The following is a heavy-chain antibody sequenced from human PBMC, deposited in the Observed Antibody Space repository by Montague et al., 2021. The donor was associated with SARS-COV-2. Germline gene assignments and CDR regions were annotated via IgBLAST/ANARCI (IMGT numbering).Heavy chain of an antibody. V-gene: IGHV4-39*01. CDR1: GDSTSCPNCY. J-gene: IGHJ5*02. D-gene: IGHD4-17*01. CDR2: IYNSGTT. CDR3: ARHRNYGDHSLDNWFHP. Sequence: SETLSLTCTVSGDSTSCPNCYWGWIRQAPGKGLDWIGTIYNSGTTYYNPSLKSRLTISIGTSKNQFSLKRTSVTAADTAVYYCARHRNYGDHSLDNWFHPWGQGTLVTVSS.